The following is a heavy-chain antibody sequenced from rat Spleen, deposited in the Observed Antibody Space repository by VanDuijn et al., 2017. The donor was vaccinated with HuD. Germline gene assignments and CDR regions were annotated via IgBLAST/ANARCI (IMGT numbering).Heavy chain of an antibody. CDR3: TTGIQPRD. J-gene: IGHJ2*01. D-gene: IGHD2-2*01. CDR1: GFTFSDNY. CDR2: ISHDGSST. V-gene: IGHV5-29*01. Sequence: EVQLVESDGGLVQPGRSLKLFCAVSGFTFSDNYMAWVRQAPTKGLEWVATISHDGSSTYYRDPEKGRFTISRDNAKSTLYLQMDSLRSEDTATYYCTTGIQPRDWGQGVMVTVSS.